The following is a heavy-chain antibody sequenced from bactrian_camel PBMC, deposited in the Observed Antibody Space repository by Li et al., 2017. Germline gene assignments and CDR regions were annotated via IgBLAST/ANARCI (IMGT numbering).Heavy chain of an antibody. D-gene: IGHD1*01. J-gene: IGHJ4*01. Sequence: VQLVESGGGSVQTGGSLKLSCAVGTLTYINARCLGWVRQAPGKGLEWVSGISFGGEWTYYANSVKGRFTISQDSARITAYLQMASLKPEDTAVYYCMPVALEERDGLVSCARWSQGTQVTVS. CDR2: ISFGGEWT. V-gene: IGHV3S40*01. CDR1: TLTYINAR.